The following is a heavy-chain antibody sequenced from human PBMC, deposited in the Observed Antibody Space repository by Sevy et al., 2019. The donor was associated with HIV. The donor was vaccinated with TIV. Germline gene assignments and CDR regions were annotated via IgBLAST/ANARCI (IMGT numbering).Heavy chain of an antibody. CDR2: IIPIFGTA. J-gene: IGHJ4*02. CDR1: GGTFSSYA. V-gene: IGHV1-69*13. D-gene: IGHD5-12*01. CDR3: ARSVDIVATIPFDY. Sequence: ASVKVSCKASGGTFSSYAISWVRQAPGQGLEWMGGIIPIFGTANYAQKFQGRVTITADESTSTAYMELSSLRSEDTAVYYCARSVDIVATIPFDYWGQGTLVTVSS.